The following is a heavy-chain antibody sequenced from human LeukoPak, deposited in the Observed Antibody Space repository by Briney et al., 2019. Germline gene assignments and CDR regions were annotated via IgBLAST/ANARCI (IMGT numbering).Heavy chain of an antibody. CDR2: IYSDGTI. V-gene: IGHV4-4*07. CDR1: GGSISRYY. D-gene: IGHD1-14*01. J-gene: IGHJ6*03. Sequence: SETLSLTCTVSGGSISRYYWSWIRQPAGKGLEWIGRIYSDGTITYNPSLQSRLTMSIDTSKNQFSLKLSFVTAADTAVYYCARGYYYMDVWGKGTTVTVSS. CDR3: ARGYYYMDV.